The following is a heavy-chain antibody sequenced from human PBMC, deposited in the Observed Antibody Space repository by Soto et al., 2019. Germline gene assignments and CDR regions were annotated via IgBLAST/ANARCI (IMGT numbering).Heavy chain of an antibody. CDR1: GYIFSDYY. CDR3: VRGRAVAGINDEAFDL. D-gene: IGHD6-19*01. Sequence: ASVKVSCKASGYIFSDYYMHWVRQAPGQGLECMGWINPNSGDTIYAQKFQGRVTVTGDPSISTAYMELSRLTSDDTAVYYCVRGRAVAGINDEAFDLWGQGTIVTV. V-gene: IGHV1-2*02. J-gene: IGHJ3*01. CDR2: INPNSGDT.